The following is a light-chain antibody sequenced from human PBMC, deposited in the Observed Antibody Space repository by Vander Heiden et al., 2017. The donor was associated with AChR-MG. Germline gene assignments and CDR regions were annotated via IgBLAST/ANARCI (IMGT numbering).Light chain of an antibody. J-gene: IGKJ2*01. Sequence: DIQMTQSPSPLSASVGNRVPITCRASQGISIYLNWYQQKPGKAPKLLIYAASSLQTGVPSRFSGSGSGTDFTLTISSLQSEDVVTYYCQQNYSTPHTFGQGTMLEIK. CDR2: AAS. V-gene: IGKV1-39*01. CDR3: QQNYSTPHT. CDR1: QGISIY.